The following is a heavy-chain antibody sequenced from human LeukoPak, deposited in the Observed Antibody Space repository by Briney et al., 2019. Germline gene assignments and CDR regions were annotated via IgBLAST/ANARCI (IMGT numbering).Heavy chain of an antibody. CDR1: GFTFSNTW. Sequence: GGSLRLSCAASGFTFSNTWLHWVRQAPGKGLVWVSRINERGSSTSYADSVKGRFTISRDNSKNTLYLQMNSLRAEDTAVYYCAKSSIAVAGSTPFDYWGQGTLVTVSS. D-gene: IGHD6-19*01. J-gene: IGHJ4*02. CDR3: AKSSIAVAGSTPFDY. CDR2: INERGSST. V-gene: IGHV3-74*01.